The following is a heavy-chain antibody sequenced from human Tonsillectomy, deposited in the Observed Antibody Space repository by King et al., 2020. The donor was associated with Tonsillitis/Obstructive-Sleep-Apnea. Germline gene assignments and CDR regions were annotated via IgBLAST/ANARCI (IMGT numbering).Heavy chain of an antibody. CDR3: AVAPPGAIGWFDP. J-gene: IGHJ5*02. CDR2: IKPNSGGT. CDR1: GYTFTGYY. V-gene: IGHV1-2*04. D-gene: IGHD2-2*01. Sequence: QLVQSGAEVKKPGDSVKVSCKASGYTFTGYYIHWVRQAPGQGLEWMGWIKPNSGGTKYAQKFQGWVTMTRDTSISTVYMELSRLRSDDTAVYYCAVAPPGAIGWFDPWGQGALVAVSS.